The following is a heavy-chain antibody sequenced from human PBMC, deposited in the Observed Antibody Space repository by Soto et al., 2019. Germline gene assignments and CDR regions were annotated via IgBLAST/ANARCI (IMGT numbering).Heavy chain of an antibody. Sequence: QVQLQQWGAGLLKPSETLSLTCAVYGGSFSGYYWSWIRQPPGKGLEWIGEINHSGSTNYNPSLKSRVTISVDTSTHQFSLKLSSVPAADTAVYYCARGWGIAAAGRTFDYWGQGTLVTVSS. CDR2: INHSGST. D-gene: IGHD6-13*01. V-gene: IGHV4-34*01. CDR1: GGSFSGYY. CDR3: ARGWGIAAAGRTFDY. J-gene: IGHJ4*02.